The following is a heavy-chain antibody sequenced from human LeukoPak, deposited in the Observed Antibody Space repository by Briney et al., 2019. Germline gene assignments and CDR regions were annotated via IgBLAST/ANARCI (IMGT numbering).Heavy chain of an antibody. V-gene: IGHV3-53*01. J-gene: IGHJ4*02. CDR1: GFTVISNY. CDR2: IYSGGST. CDR3: ARDAGEQRYNSGIHFRY. Sequence: PGGSLRLSCAASGFTVISNYMSWVRQAPGKGLEWVSVIYSGGSTYYADSVKGRFTISRDNSKNTLYLQMNSLRAEDTAVYYCARDAGEQRYNSGIHFRYWGQGTLVTVSS. D-gene: IGHD6-19*01.